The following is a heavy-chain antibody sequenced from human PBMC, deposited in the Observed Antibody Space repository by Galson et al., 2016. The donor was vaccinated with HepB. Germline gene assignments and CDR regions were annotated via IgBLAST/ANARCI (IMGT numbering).Heavy chain of an antibody. Sequence: SVKVSCKASGGTFSSYALIWVRQAPGQGLQWMGGIIPIFETTKYAQKFQGRVTITADESTSTAYMELSSLRSDDTAVYYCAKGLPGGSYRDWGQGTLVTVSS. CDR3: AKGLPGGSYRD. CDR2: IIPIFETT. CDR1: GGTFSSYA. D-gene: IGHD1-26*01. V-gene: IGHV1-69*13. J-gene: IGHJ4*02.